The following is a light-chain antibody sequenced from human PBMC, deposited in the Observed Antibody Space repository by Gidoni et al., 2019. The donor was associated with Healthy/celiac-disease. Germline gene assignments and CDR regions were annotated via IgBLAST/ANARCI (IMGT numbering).Light chain of an antibody. CDR3: QQYNSYPGAT. Sequence: DIQMTQSPSTLSASVGDRVTITCRASQSISSWLAWYQQKTGKAPKLLIYKAASLESGVPSRFSGSGSGTEFTLTISSLQPDDFATYYCQQYNSYPGATFXPXTKVDIK. V-gene: IGKV1-5*03. CDR1: QSISSW. J-gene: IGKJ3*01. CDR2: KAA.